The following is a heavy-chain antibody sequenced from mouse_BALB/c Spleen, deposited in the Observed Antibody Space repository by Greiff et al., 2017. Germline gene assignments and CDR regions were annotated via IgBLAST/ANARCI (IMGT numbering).Heavy chain of an antibody. Sequence: QVQLQQSGAELARPGASVKMSCKASGYTFTSYTMHWVKQRPGQGLEWIGYINPSSGYTNYNQKFKDKATLTADKSSSTAYMQLSSLTSEDSAVYYCARITWDVNYFDYWGQGTTLTVSS. CDR2: INPSSGYT. V-gene: IGHV1-4*01. CDR3: ARITWDVNYFDY. CDR1: GYTFTSYT. D-gene: IGHD4-1*01. J-gene: IGHJ2*01.